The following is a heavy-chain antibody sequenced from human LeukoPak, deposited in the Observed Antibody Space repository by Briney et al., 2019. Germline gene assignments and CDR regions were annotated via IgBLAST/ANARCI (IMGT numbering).Heavy chain of an antibody. J-gene: IGHJ4*02. CDR2: TNSDGSST. V-gene: IGHV3-74*01. CDR3: ARGRTKPFDY. D-gene: IGHD2-8*01. Sequence: GGSLRLSCVASGFTFNNAWMTWVRQAPGKGLVWVSRTNSDGSSTSYVDSVKGRFTISRDNAKNTLYLQMNSLRAEDTAVYYCARGRTKPFDYWGQGTLVTVSS. CDR1: GFTFNNAW.